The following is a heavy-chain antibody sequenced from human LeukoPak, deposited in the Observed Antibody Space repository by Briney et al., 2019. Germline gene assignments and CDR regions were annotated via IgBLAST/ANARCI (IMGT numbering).Heavy chain of an antibody. CDR3: ARQGRRVQLWSRTNWFDP. D-gene: IGHD5-18*01. CDR1: GFTFSSYC. CDR2: ISDSSAYI. Sequence: GGSLRLSCAASGFTFSSYCMNWVRQAPGKGLEWVSSISDSSAYIYYADSVKGRFTISRDNAKNSLSLQMNSLRAEDTAVYYCARQGRRVQLWSRTNWFDPWGQGTLVTVSS. V-gene: IGHV3-21*01. J-gene: IGHJ5*02.